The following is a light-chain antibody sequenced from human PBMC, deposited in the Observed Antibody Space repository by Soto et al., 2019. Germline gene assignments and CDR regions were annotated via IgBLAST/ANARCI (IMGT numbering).Light chain of an antibody. V-gene: IGKV3-20*01. CDR3: QQYGSSPPGT. CDR2: GAS. CDR1: QSVSSSY. Sequence: EIVLTQSPGTLSLSPGERGTLSCRASQSVSSSYLAWYQQKPGQAPRLLIYGASSRATGIPDRFSGSGSGTDFTLTISRLEPEDFAVYYCQQYGSSPPGTFGQGTKVEIK. J-gene: IGKJ1*01.